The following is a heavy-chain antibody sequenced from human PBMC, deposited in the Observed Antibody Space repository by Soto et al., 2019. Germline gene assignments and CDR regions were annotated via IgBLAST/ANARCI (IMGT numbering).Heavy chain of an antibody. J-gene: IGHJ4*02. V-gene: IGHV4-4*07. CDR1: SGSINSFY. Sequence: QVQLQESGPGLVKPSETLSLNCTVSSGSINSFYWSWIRQPAGTGLEWIGRIHSSGTTNYNPSLKSRVTMSVDTSKNQFSLKLTSVTAADTAVYYCARDRIIGTSYSDYWGQGILVTVSS. CDR3: ARDRIIGTSYSDY. CDR2: IHSSGTT. D-gene: IGHD1-7*01.